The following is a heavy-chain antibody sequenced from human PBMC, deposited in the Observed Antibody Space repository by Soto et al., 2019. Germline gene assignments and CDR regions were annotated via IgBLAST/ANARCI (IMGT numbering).Heavy chain of an antibody. D-gene: IGHD3-22*01. CDR2: IYYSGST. Sequence: LSLTCTVSGGSISSYYWSWIRQPPGKGLEWIGYIYYSGSTNYNPSLKSRVTISVDTSKNQFSLKLSSVTAADTAVYYCARGRVEYYYDSSGPGHFDYWGQGTLVTVSS. CDR3: ARGRVEYYYDSSGPGHFDY. J-gene: IGHJ4*02. V-gene: IGHV4-59*01. CDR1: GGSISSYY.